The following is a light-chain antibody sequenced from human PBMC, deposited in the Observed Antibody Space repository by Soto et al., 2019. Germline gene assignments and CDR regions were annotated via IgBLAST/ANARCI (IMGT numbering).Light chain of an antibody. V-gene: IGKV1-5*03. J-gene: IGKJ1*01. CDR3: QHYHSYSEA. CDR1: QTISSW. Sequence: DIQMTQSPSTLSGSVGDRVTITCRASQTISSWSAWYQQKPGKAPKLLIYKASTLKSGVPSRFSGSGSGTEFILTISSLQPDDFATYYCQHYHSYSEAFGQGTKVELK. CDR2: KAS.